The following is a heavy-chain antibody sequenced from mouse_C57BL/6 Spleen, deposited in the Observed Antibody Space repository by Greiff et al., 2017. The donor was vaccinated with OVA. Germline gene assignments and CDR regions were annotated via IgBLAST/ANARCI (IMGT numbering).Heavy chain of an antibody. Sequence: VQLQQPGAELVKPGASVKLSCKASGYTFTSYWMQWVKQRPGQGLEWIGEIDPSDSYTNYNQKFKGKATVTVDTSSSTAYMQLSSLTSEDSAVYYCARTTVVATDWYFDVWGTGTTVTVSS. J-gene: IGHJ1*03. D-gene: IGHD1-1*01. V-gene: IGHV1-50*01. CDR3: ARTTVVATDWYFDV. CDR1: GYTFTSYW. CDR2: IDPSDSYT.